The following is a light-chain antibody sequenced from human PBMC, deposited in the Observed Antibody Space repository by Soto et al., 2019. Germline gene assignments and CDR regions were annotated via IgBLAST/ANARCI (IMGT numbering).Light chain of an antibody. CDR1: QNLLHSNGYNY. V-gene: IGKV2-28*01. CDR2: LGS. Sequence: IVVTRSPIAQTVAPGEPASISCRSSQNLLHSNGYNYLDWYLQKPGQSPQLLIYLGSNRASGVPDRFCVSGSGTDCTLKISTVEVVDLGVYFCMQPLQSWTFGQGTKVDIK. J-gene: IGKJ1*01. CDR3: MQPLQSWT.